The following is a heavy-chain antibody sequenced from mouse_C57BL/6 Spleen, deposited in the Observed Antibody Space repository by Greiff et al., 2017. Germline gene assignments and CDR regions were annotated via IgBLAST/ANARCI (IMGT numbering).Heavy chain of an antibody. D-gene: IGHD1-1*01. V-gene: IGHV1-19*01. Sequence: VQLQQSGPVLVKPGASVKMSCKASGYTFTDYYMNWVKQSHGKSLEWIGVINPYNGGTSYNQKFKGKATLTVDKSSSTAYMELNSLTSEDSAVYYCARAMPDYYGSSYSDYWGQGTTLTVSS. CDR1: GYTFTDYY. J-gene: IGHJ2*01. CDR3: ARAMPDYYGSSYSDY. CDR2: INPYNGGT.